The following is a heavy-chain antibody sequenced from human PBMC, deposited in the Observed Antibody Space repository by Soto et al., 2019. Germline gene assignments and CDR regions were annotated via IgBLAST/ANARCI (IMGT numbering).Heavy chain of an antibody. J-gene: IGHJ4*02. CDR3: ARHAAASGPYYFDY. CDR2: IYYSGST. Sequence: SEILSLTCTVSGGSISSYYWSWIRQPPGKGLEWIGYIYYSGSTNYNPSLKSRVTISVDTSKNQFSLKLSSVTAADTAVYYCARHAAASGPYYFDYWGQGTLVTVSS. V-gene: IGHV4-59*08. CDR1: GGSISSYY. D-gene: IGHD6-19*01.